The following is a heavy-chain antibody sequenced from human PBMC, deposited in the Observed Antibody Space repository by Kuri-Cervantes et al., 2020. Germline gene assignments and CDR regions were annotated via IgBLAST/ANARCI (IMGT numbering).Heavy chain of an antibody. CDR3: ARDASLDFWSGYFGY. CDR1: GFTFNKYA. CDR2: VTGSGGST. J-gene: IGHJ4*02. V-gene: IGHV3-23*01. D-gene: IGHD3-3*01. Sequence: GESLKISCAASGFTFNKYAMSWVRQAPGKGLEWVSSVTGSGGSTYYADSVKGRFTISRDNSKNTLYLQMNSLRAEDTAVYYCARDASLDFWSGYFGYWGQGTLVTVSS.